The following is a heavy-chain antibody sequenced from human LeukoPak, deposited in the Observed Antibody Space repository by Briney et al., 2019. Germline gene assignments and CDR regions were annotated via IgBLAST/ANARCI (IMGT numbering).Heavy chain of an antibody. J-gene: IGHJ4*02. CDR3: ARDSLADDSSGYYSDY. CDR1: GYTFTGYY. V-gene: IGHV1-2*04. Sequence: WASVKVSCKASGYTFTGYYMHWVRQAPGQGLEWMGWINPNSGGTNYAQKFQGWVTMTRDTSISTAYMELSSLRSEDTAVYYCARDSLADDSSGYYSDYWGQGTLVTVSS. CDR2: INPNSGGT. D-gene: IGHD3-22*01.